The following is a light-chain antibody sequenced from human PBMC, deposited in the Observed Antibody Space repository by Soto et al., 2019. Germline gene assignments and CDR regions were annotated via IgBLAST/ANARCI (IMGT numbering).Light chain of an antibody. Sequence: EIVLTQSPATLSLSPGERATLSCRASQSVSSYLAWYQQKPGQAPRLLIYDASNRATGIPARFSGSGSGTDFTLNISRLEPEEFAVYYCQQRSNWPPTFGQGTKVEIK. CDR2: DAS. V-gene: IGKV3-11*01. CDR1: QSVSSY. J-gene: IGKJ1*01. CDR3: QQRSNWPPT.